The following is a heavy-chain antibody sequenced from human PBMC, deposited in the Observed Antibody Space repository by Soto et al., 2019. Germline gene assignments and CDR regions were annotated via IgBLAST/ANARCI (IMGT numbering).Heavy chain of an antibody. CDR1: GFSLSTSGMR. D-gene: IGHD4-17*01. V-gene: IGHV2-70*04. Sequence: ESGPTLVNPTQTLTLTCTFSGFSLSTSGMRVSWIRQPPGKALEWLARIDWDDDKFYSTSLKTRLTISKDTSKKQVVLTMTSMDPVDTATYYCARSYYGVYFDYWGQGTLVTVSS. J-gene: IGHJ4*02. CDR2: IDWDDDK. CDR3: ARSYYGVYFDY.